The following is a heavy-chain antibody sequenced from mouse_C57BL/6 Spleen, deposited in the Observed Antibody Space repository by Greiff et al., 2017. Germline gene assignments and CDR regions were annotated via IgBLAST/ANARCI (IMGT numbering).Heavy chain of an antibody. CDR2: IHPNNGGT. CDR3: ASYYYAMDY. CDR1: GYTFTDYN. J-gene: IGHJ4*01. V-gene: IGHV1-22*01. Sequence: EVQLQQSGPELVKPGASVKMSCKASGYTFTDYNMHWVKQSHGKSLEWIGYIHPNNGGTSYNQKFKGKATLTVNKSSSTAYMELRSLTSEDSAVYYCASYYYAMDYWGQGTSVTVSS.